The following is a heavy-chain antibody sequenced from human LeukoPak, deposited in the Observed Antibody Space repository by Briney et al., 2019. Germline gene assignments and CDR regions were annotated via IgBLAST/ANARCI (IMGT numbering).Heavy chain of an antibody. J-gene: IGHJ4*02. CDR1: GFTFSSYG. D-gene: IGHD2-21*02. Sequence: PGGSLRHSCAASGFTFSSYGMHWVRQAPGKGLEWVAVISYDGSNKYYADSVKGRFTISRDNSKNRLDLQMNSLRAEDTAVYYCAKGTDYCGGYCYSSYFDYWGQGTLVTVSS. V-gene: IGHV3-30*18. CDR2: ISYDGSNK. CDR3: AKGTDYCGGYCYSSYFDY.